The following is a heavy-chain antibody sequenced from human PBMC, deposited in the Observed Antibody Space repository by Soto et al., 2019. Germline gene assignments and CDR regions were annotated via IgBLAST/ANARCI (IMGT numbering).Heavy chain of an antibody. J-gene: IGHJ2*01. CDR3: ARGNHRWLQLWYFDL. Sequence: QVQLVQSGAEVKKPGSSVTVSCKASGGTFSSYTISWVRQAPGQGLEWMGGIIPIFGTPNNGQKFQGRVTITADESTSTAYMELSSLRSEDTAVYYCARGNHRWLQLWYFDLWGRGTLVTVSS. V-gene: IGHV1-69*12. CDR2: IIPIFGTP. CDR1: GGTFSSYT. D-gene: IGHD5-12*01.